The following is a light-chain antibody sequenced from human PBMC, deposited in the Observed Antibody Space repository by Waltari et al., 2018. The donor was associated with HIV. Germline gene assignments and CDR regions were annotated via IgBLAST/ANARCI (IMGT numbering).Light chain of an antibody. CDR1: QRVSSN. V-gene: IGKV3-15*01. CDR2: SAS. J-gene: IGKJ2*01. Sequence: DIVMTQSPATLSVSPGERATLSCRASQRVSSNLAWYQQKPGQAPRLLIYSASTRATGIPARFSGSGSGTEFTLTISSLQSEDFAVYYCQQYNNWPYTFGQGTKLEIK. CDR3: QQYNNWPYT.